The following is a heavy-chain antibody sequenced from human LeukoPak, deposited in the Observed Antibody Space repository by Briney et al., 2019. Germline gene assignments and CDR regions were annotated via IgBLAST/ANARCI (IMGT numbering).Heavy chain of an antibody. Sequence: RGSLRLSCASSGFTFSSYWMSWVRQAAGKGLAWVANIKQDGSEKYYVDSVKGRFTISRDNTKNSLYLQMNSLRAEDTAVYYCARDDTVTTRVGFIDWGQGTLVTVSS. CDR3: ARDDTVTTRVGFID. CDR1: GFTFSSYW. CDR2: IKQDGSEK. V-gene: IGHV3-7*01. D-gene: IGHD4-17*01. J-gene: IGHJ4*02.